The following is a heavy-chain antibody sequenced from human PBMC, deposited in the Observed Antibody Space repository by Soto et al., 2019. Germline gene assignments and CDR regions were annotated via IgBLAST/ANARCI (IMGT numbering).Heavy chain of an antibody. V-gene: IGHV3-23*01. CDR3: ARVPYDSSGTYSIHDS. Sequence: EVQLLESGGGLVQPGGSRRLSCAASAFTFSSYAMSWVRQAPGKGLEWVSAISGSGGSTYYADSVKGRFSISRDNSKNPLSLQMNSLRVEDTAVYYCARVPYDSSGTYSIHDSWGRGTLVTVSS. CDR2: ISGSGGST. D-gene: IGHD3-22*01. J-gene: IGHJ3*02. CDR1: AFTFSSYA.